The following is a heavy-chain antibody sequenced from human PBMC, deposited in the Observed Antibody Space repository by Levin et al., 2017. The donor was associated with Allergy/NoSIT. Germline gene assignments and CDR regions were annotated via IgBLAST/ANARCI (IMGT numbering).Heavy chain of an antibody. J-gene: IGHJ3*01. CDR3: AKGWIQEWFYGSDAFDF. V-gene: IGHV3-30*18. CDR1: GFTVSAYG. CDR2: ISNDGSNK. Sequence: GESLKISCAASGFTVSAYGMHWVRQTPGKGLEWVAVISNDGSNKYYADSVKGRFTISRDNSDDTVSLQMNSLSAEDTAIYYCAKGWIQEWFYGSDAFDFWGQGTMVTVSS. D-gene: IGHD5-18*01.